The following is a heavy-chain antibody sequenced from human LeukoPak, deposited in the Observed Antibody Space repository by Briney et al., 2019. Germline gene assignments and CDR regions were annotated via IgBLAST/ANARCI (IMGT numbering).Heavy chain of an antibody. J-gene: IGHJ4*02. CDR1: GGSISSYY. Sequence: PSETLSLTCTVSGGSISSYYWSWIRQPPGKGLEWIGYIYYSGSTNYNPSLKSRVTISVDTSRNQFSLKLSSVTAADTAVYYCAREVRDYYGSGSYHFDYWGQGTLVTVSS. CDR3: AREVRDYYGSGSYHFDY. V-gene: IGHV4-59*01. D-gene: IGHD3-10*01. CDR2: IYYSGST.